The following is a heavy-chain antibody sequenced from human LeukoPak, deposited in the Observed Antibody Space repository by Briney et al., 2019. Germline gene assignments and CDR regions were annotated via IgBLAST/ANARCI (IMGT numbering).Heavy chain of an antibody. J-gene: IGHJ5*02. D-gene: IGHD2-2*01. CDR1: GGTFSSYA. CDR3: ANGYCSSTSCYHGWFDP. V-gene: IGHV1-69*05. CDR2: IIPIFGTA. Sequence: SVKVSCKASGGTFSSYAISWVRQAPGQGLEWMGGIIPIFGTANYAQKFQGRVAITTDESTSTAYMELSSLRSEDTAVYYCANGYCSSTSCYHGWFDPWGQGTLVTVSS.